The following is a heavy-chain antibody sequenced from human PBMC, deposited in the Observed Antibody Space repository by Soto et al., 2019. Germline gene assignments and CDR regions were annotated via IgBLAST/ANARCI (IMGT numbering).Heavy chain of an antibody. Sequence: EVQLVESGGGLVKPGGSLRLSCAASGSTFSSYSMNWVRQAPGKGLEWVSSISSSSSYIYYGDSVKGRFTISRDNAKNSLYLQMNSLRAEDTAVYYCARGLPDGSGQYCDYWGQGTLVTVSS. J-gene: IGHJ4*02. CDR1: GSTFSSYS. CDR3: ARGLPDGSGQYCDY. CDR2: ISSSSSYI. D-gene: IGHD3-10*01. V-gene: IGHV3-21*01.